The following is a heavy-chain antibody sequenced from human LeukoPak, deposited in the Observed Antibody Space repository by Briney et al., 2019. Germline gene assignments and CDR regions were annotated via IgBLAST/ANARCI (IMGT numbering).Heavy chain of an antibody. CDR1: GFTFSSYW. V-gene: IGHV3-7*01. CDR2: IKQDGSEK. Sequence: GGSLRLSCAASGFTFSSYWMSWVRQAPGKGLEWVANIKQDGSEKYYVDSVKGRFTISRDNAKNSLYLQMNSLRAEDTAVYYCAKENDYYGWGSYDTDFWGQGTLVTVSS. J-gene: IGHJ4*02. CDR3: AKENDYYGWGSYDTDF. D-gene: IGHD3-10*01.